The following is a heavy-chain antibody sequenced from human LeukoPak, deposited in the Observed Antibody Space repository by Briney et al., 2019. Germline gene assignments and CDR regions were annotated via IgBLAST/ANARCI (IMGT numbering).Heavy chain of an antibody. D-gene: IGHD2-2*01. CDR3: ARVPPAAHQLLSSDY. J-gene: IGHJ4*02. CDR2: ISANNGET. V-gene: IGHV1-18*04. CDR1: GYTFTNYG. Sequence: ASVKVSCKASGYTFTNYGISWVRHAPGQGLEWMAWISANNGETRYAQNLQGRVTMTTDTSTSTDYMELRSLRSDDTAVYYCARVPPAAHQLLSSDYWGQGTQVTVSS.